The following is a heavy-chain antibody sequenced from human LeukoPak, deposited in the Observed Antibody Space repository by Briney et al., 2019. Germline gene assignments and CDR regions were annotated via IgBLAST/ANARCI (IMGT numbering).Heavy chain of an antibody. D-gene: IGHD2-15*01. V-gene: IGHV1-24*01. J-gene: IGHJ5*02. CDR3: ATRDCSGGSCQGEWWLDR. CDR2: FDPEDGET. Sequence: ASVKVSCKVSGYTLTELSMHWVRHAPGKGLECMVAFDPEDGETIYAQKFQGRVTMTEDKSTDTAYMELGSLRSEDKAVYYCATRDCSGGSCQGEWWLDRWGQGTLVTVSS. CDR1: GYTLTELS.